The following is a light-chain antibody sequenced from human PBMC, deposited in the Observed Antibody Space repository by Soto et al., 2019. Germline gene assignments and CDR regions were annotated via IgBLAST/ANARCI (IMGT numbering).Light chain of an antibody. Sequence: EIVMTQSPATLSVSPGERATLSCRASQSVSSNLVWYQQKPGQPPRLLIYGASTRATGIPARFSGSGSGTEFTLTISSLQSEDFAAYYCQQYNNWPLMYTFGQGTKLEIK. CDR2: GAS. CDR1: QSVSSN. J-gene: IGKJ2*01. CDR3: QQYNNWPLMYT. V-gene: IGKV3-15*01.